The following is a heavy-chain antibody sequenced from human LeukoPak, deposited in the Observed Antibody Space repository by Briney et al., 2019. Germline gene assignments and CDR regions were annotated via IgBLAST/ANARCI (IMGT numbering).Heavy chain of an antibody. CDR2: ISDSGGRT. D-gene: IGHD4-17*01. J-gene: IGHJ4*02. CDR3: ARDRYGDYVVDY. CDR1: GFTFSSYA. V-gene: IGHV3-23*01. Sequence: GGSLRLSCAASGFTFSSYAMNWVRQAPGKGLEWVSGISDSGGRTFYADSVKGRFTISRDNAKKSLYLQMNSLRAEDTAVYYCARDRYGDYVVDYWGQGTLVTVSS.